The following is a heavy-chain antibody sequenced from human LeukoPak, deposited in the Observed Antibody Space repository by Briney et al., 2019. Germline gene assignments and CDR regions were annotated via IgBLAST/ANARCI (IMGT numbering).Heavy chain of an antibody. CDR3: AREVIAARPRYYYYYGMDV. D-gene: IGHD6-6*01. CDR1: GGTFSSYA. Sequence: ASVKVSCKASGGTFSSYAISWVRQAPGQGLEWMGRIIPILGIANYAQKFQGRVTITADKSTSTAYMELSSLRSEDTAVYYCAREVIAARPRYYYYYGMDVWGQGTTDTVSS. V-gene: IGHV1-69*04. CDR2: IIPILGIA. J-gene: IGHJ6*02.